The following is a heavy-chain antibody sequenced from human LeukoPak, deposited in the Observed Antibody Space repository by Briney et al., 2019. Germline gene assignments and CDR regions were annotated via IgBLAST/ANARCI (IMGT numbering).Heavy chain of an antibody. CDR2: IIPIFGIA. Sequence: SVKVSCKASGGTFSSYAISWVRQAPGQGLEWMGRIIPIFGIANYAQKFQGRVTITADKSTSTAYTELSSLRSEDTAVYYCARDVSYYDSSGYYYSDTFDIWGQGTMVTVSS. D-gene: IGHD3-22*01. CDR3: ARDVSYYDSSGYYYSDTFDI. V-gene: IGHV1-69*04. CDR1: GGTFSSYA. J-gene: IGHJ3*02.